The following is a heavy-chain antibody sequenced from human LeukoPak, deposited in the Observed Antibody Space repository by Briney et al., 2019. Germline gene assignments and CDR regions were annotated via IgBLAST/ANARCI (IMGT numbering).Heavy chain of an antibody. J-gene: IGHJ6*04. D-gene: IGHD5-18*01. CDR3: DLLEMDTAMGPRGMDV. V-gene: IGHV4-34*01. CDR1: GGSFSGYY. Sequence: KPSETLSLTCAVYGGSFSGYYWSWIRQPPGRGLEWMGEINHSGSTNYHPYLQSRVAISVDTSKNEFSLQLSSVTAADTAVYYCDLLEMDTAMGPRGMDVWGKGTTVTVSS. CDR2: INHSGST.